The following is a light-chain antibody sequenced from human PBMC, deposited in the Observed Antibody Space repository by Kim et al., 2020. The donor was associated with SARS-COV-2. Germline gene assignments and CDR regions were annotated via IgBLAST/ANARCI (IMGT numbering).Light chain of an antibody. CDR2: VGTGGIVG. V-gene: IGLV9-49*01. Sequence: QLVLTQPPSASASLGASVTLTCTLSSGYSNYKVDWYQQRPGKGPRFVMRVGTGGIVGSKGDGIPARFSVLGSGLNRYLTIKNIQEEGESDYHCGADHGSGSNFVWVLGGGTQLTVL. CDR3: GADHGSGSNFVWV. CDR1: SGYSNYK. J-gene: IGLJ2*01.